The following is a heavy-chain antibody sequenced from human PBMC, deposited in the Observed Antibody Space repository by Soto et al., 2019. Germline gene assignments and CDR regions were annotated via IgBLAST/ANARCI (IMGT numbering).Heavy chain of an antibody. D-gene: IGHD3-16*01. CDR1: GGSISSYY. CDR2: IYYSGST. V-gene: IGHV4-59*01. J-gene: IGHJ3*02. Sequence: PSETLSLTCTVSGGSISSYYWSWIRQPPGKGLEWIGYIYYSGSTSYNPSLKSRVTISVDTSKNQFSLKLSSVTAADTAVYYCARRNGGFDIWGQGTMVTVSS. CDR3: ARRNGGFDI.